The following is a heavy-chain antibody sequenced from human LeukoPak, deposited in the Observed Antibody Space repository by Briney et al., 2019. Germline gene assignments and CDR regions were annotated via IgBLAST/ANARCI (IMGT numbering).Heavy chain of an antibody. CDR3: ARDRGFGYY. D-gene: IGHD3-16*01. CDR1: GFSFTTYS. J-gene: IGHJ4*02. CDR2: ISSSSSTI. Sequence: PGGSLRLSCRASGFSFTTYSMNWVRQAPGKGLEWVSYISSSSSTIYYADSVKGRFTISRDNAKNSLYLQMNSLRAEDTAVYYCARDRGFGYYWGQGTLVTVSS. V-gene: IGHV3-48*01.